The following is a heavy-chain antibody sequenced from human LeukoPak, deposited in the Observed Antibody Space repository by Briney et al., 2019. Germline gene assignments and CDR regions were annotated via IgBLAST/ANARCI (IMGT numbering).Heavy chain of an antibody. CDR2: ISWNSGSI. CDR1: GFTFDDYA. V-gene: IGHV3-9*01. J-gene: IGHJ6*02. CDR3: AKGTSWSALHYGMDV. Sequence: GRSLRLSCAASGFTFDDYAMHWVRQAPGKGLEWVSGISWNSGSICYADSVKGRFTISRDNAKNSLYLQMNSLRAEDTALYYCAKGTSWSALHYGMDVWGQGTTVTVSS. D-gene: IGHD3-3*01.